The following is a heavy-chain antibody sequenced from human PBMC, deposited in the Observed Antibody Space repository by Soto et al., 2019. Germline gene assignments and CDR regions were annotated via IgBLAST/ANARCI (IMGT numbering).Heavy chain of an antibody. V-gene: IGHV1-8*01. D-gene: IGHD6-13*01. CDR1: GYTFTSYD. J-gene: IGHJ6*03. CDR2: MNPNSGNT. CDR3: ARGIAAAGYYYYYYMDV. Sequence: ASVKVSCKASGYTFTSYDINCVRQATGQGLEWMGWMNPNSGNTGYAQKFQGRVTMTRNTSISTAYMELSSLRSEDTAVYYCARGIAAAGYYYYYYMDVWGKGTTVTVSS.